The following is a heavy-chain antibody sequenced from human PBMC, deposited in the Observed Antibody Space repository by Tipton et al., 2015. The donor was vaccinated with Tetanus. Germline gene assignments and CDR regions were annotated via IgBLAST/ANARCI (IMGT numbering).Heavy chain of an antibody. Sequence: TLSLTCSVSGGSISSTSYYWGWIRQPPGKGLEWIGTIYYTGNTYYNPSLKSRVSISVDTSKNQFSLKLNSMTAADTAVYYCARVGYYYYYMDVWGKGTTVTVSS. D-gene: IGHD3-22*01. V-gene: IGHV4-39*01. CDR2: IYYTGNT. CDR1: GGSISSTSYY. J-gene: IGHJ6*03. CDR3: ARVGYYYYYMDV.